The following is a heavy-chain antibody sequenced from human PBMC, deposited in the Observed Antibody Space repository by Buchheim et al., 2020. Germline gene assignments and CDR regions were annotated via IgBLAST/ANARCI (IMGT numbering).Heavy chain of an antibody. D-gene: IGHD3-3*01. CDR2: MNPNSGNT. Sequence: QVQLVQSGAEVKKPGASVKVSCKASGYTFTSYDINWVRQATGQGLEWMGWMNPNSGNTGYAQKFQGRVTMTRNTSISIAFMELNSLGSEDTGVYYCARGLRVITIFGVVSYYFDYWGQGAL. CDR1: GYTFTSYD. J-gene: IGHJ4*02. CDR3: ARGLRVITIFGVVSYYFDY. V-gene: IGHV1-8*01.